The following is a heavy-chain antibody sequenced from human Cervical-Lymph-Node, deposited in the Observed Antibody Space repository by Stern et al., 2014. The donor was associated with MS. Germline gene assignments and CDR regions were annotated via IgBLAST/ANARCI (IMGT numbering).Heavy chain of an antibody. CDR2: IVVGRGNT. V-gene: IGHV1-58*01. J-gene: IGHJ3*02. CDR3: AAVPDYYDSSGADAFDI. CDR1: GFTFTSSA. Sequence: QLVESGPEVKKPGTSVKVSCKASGFTFTSSAVQWVRQARGQRLEWIGWIVVGRGNTNYAQKFQERVTITSDMSTSTAYMELSSLRSEDTAVYYCAAVPDYYDSSGADAFDIWGQGTMVTVSS. D-gene: IGHD3-22*01.